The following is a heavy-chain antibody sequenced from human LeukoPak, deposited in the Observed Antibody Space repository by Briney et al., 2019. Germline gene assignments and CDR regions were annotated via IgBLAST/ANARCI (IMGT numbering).Heavy chain of an antibody. J-gene: IGHJ5*02. CDR3: AKEPGMAVAALNWFDL. V-gene: IGHV3-23*01. D-gene: IGHD6-19*01. CDR2: ISGSGGST. CDR1: GFTFSNYA. Sequence: PGGSLRLSCAASGFTFSNYAMSWVRQAPGKGLEWVSAISGSGGSTYYADSVKGRFTISRDNSKNTLYLQMNSLRAEDTAVYYCAKEPGMAVAALNWFDLWGQGTLVTVSS.